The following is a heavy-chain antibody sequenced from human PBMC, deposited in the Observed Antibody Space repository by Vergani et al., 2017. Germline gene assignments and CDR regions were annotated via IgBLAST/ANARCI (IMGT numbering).Heavy chain of an antibody. CDR3: ARDRYYLGSGSYPYFYYYGLDV. V-gene: IGHV3-23*01. CDR2: ISSRYPST. D-gene: IGHD3-10*01. Sequence: EVQLLQSGGGVIQPGGSVRLSCAASGFTFSACPMTWVRQAPGKGLEWVSAISSRYPSTYYADSVKGRFPISRDNAKSSLYLQMNSLRAEDTGVYYCARDRYYLGSGSYPYFYYYGLDVWGQGTAVTVSS. CDR1: GFTFSACP. J-gene: IGHJ6*02.